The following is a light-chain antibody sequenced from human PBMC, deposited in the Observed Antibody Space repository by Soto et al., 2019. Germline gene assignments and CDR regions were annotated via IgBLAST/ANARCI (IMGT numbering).Light chain of an antibody. CDR2: GAS. CDR1: QSVSSN. Sequence: EIVMTQSPATLSVSPGERATLSCRASQSVSSNLAWYQQKPGQAPRLLIYGASTRATGIPARFSRSESGTEFTLTISSLQSEDLASYYCPQYNSWPPLTFGGGTKVEIK. J-gene: IGKJ4*01. CDR3: PQYNSWPPLT. V-gene: IGKV3-15*01.